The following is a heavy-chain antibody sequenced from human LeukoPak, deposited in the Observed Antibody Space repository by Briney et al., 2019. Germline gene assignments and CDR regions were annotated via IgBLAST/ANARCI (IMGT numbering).Heavy chain of an antibody. CDR1: GFTSSSYA. CDR2: ISGSGGST. Sequence: GGSLRLSCAASGFTSSSYAMSWVRQAPGKGLEWVSAISGSGGSTYYADSVKGRFTISRDNSKNTLYLQMNSLRAEDTAVYYCAKDIVRYYDSSGPAVFDYWGQGTLVTVSS. D-gene: IGHD3-22*01. V-gene: IGHV3-23*01. CDR3: AKDIVRYYDSSGPAVFDY. J-gene: IGHJ4*02.